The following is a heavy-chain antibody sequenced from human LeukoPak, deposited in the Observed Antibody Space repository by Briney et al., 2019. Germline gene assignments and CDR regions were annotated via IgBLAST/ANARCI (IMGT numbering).Heavy chain of an antibody. Sequence: SETLSLTCAVYGGSFSDYYWSWIRQPPGKGLEWIGEINHSGSTNYNPSLKSRVTISVDTSKNQFPLKLSSVTAADTAVYYCARADSSSWYFDAFDIWGQGTMVTVSS. J-gene: IGHJ3*02. CDR1: GGSFSDYY. D-gene: IGHD6-13*01. V-gene: IGHV4-34*01. CDR2: INHSGST. CDR3: ARADSSSWYFDAFDI.